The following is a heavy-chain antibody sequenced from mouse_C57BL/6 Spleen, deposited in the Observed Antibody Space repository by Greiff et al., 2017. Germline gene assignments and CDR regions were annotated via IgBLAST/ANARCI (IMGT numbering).Heavy chain of an antibody. CDR2: INPNNGGT. CDR3: ARSEYYGSSFDY. J-gene: IGHJ2*01. CDR1: GYTFTDYN. V-gene: IGHV1-18*01. Sequence: VQLKQSGPELVKPGASVKIPCKASGYTFTDYNMDWVKQSHGKSLEWIGDINPNNGGTIYNQKFKGKATLTVDKSSSTAYMELRSLTSEDTAVYYCARSEYYGSSFDYWGQGTTLTVSS. D-gene: IGHD1-1*01.